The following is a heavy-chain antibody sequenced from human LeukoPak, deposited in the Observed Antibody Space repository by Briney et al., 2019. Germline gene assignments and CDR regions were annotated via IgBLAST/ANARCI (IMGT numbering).Heavy chain of an antibody. CDR1: EFSVGSNY. V-gene: IGHV3-64*01. Sequence: PGGSLRLSCAASEFSVGSNYMTWVRQAPGKGLEYVSAISSNGGSTYYANSVKGRFTISRDNSKNTLYLQMGSLRAEDMAVYYCAVGLRGLASWDYWGQGTLVTVSS. CDR2: ISSNGGST. CDR3: AVGLRGLASWDY. J-gene: IGHJ4*02. D-gene: IGHD1-26*01.